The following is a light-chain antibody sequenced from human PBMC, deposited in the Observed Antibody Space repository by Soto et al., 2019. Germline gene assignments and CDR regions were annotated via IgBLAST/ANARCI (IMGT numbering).Light chain of an antibody. CDR1: QSISSY. CDR3: QQLESYPST. V-gene: IGKV1-39*01. Sequence: DIQMTQSPSSLSASVGDRVTITFRASQSISSYLNWYQQKPGKAPKLLIYAASTLQSGVPSRFSGSGSGTDFTLTISSLQPEDFATYYCQQLESYPSTFGGGTKVDI. CDR2: AAS. J-gene: IGKJ4*01.